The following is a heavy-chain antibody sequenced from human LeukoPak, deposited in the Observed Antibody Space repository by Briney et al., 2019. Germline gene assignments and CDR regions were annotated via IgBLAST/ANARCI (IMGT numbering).Heavy chain of an antibody. J-gene: IGHJ3*02. Sequence: GGSLRLSCAASGFTFSSYVMHWVRQAPGKGLEWVSAISGSGGSTYYADSVKGRFTISRDNSKNTLYLQMNSLRAEDTAVYYCARVTVFDAFDIWGQGTMVTVSS. CDR3: ARVTVFDAFDI. V-gene: IGHV3-23*01. D-gene: IGHD4-17*01. CDR1: GFTFSSYV. CDR2: ISGSGGST.